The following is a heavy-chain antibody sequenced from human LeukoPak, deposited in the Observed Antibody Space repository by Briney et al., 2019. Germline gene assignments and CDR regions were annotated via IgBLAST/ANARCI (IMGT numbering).Heavy chain of an antibody. CDR3: ARAGGVGYYDKPKLKTPYLDGIDYFDY. V-gene: IGHV4-4*07. CDR1: GGSISGYY. D-gene: IGHD3-22*01. CDR2: IYTSGST. J-gene: IGHJ4*02. Sequence: SETLSLTCTVSGGSISGYYWSWIRQPAGKGLEWIGRIYTSGSTNYNPPLKSRVTISVDTSKNQFSLKLSSVTAADTAVYYCARAGGVGYYDKPKLKTPYLDGIDYFDYWGQGTLVTVSS.